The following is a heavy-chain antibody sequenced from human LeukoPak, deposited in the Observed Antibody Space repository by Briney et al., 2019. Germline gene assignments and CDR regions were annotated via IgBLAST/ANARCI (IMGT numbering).Heavy chain of an antibody. V-gene: IGHV1-18*01. CDR3: ARCRYFDWLTLNYFDY. CDR1: GYTFTSYG. CDR2: ISAYNGNT. J-gene: IGHJ4*02. Sequence: GSVKVSCKASGYTFTSYGISWVRQAPGQGLEWMGWISAYNGNTNYAQKLQGRVTMTTDTSTSTAYVELRSLRSDDTAVYYGARCRYFDWLTLNYFDYWGQGTLVTVSS. D-gene: IGHD3-9*01.